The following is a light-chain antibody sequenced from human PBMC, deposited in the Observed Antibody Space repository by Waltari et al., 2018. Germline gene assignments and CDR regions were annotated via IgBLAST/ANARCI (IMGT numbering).Light chain of an antibody. CDR3: QRSHNWPPLT. Sequence: EVVLTQSPATLSLSPGERATLSCRASQSVSVNLAWYQQRPGQAPRLLIYSASTRATGIPARFSGSGSGTEFTLTISSLESEDFAVYYCQRSHNWPPLTFGGGTKVEIK. V-gene: IGKV3-15*01. CDR2: SAS. J-gene: IGKJ4*02. CDR1: QSVSVN.